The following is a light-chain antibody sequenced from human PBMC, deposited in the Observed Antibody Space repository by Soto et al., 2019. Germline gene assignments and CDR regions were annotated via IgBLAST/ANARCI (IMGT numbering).Light chain of an antibody. CDR1: SSDVGGYNY. CDR2: EVS. J-gene: IGLJ1*01. CDR3: SSYTSSSLA. V-gene: IGLV2-14*01. Sequence: QSVLTQPASVSGSPGQSITISCTGTSSDVGGYNYVSWYQQHPGKAPKLMIYEVSNRPPGVSNRFSGSKSGNTASLTISGLQAEDEADYYCSSYTSSSLAFGTGSKVTGL.